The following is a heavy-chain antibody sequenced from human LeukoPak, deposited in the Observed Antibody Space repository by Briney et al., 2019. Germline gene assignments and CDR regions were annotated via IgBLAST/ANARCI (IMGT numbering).Heavy chain of an antibody. Sequence: SETLSLTCAVYGGSFSGYYWSWIRQPPGKGLEWIGEINHSGSTNYNPSLKSRVTISVDTSKNQFSLKLSSVTAADTAAYYCARGDGDIVVVPAATPFDYWGQGILVTVSS. V-gene: IGHV4-34*01. CDR1: GGSFSGYY. D-gene: IGHD2-2*01. CDR3: ARGDGDIVVVPAATPFDY. CDR2: INHSGST. J-gene: IGHJ4*02.